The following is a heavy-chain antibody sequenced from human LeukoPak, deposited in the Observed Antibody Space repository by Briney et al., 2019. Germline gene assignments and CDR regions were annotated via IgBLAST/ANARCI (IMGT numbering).Heavy chain of an antibody. V-gene: IGHV3-30*03. Sequence: GGSLRLSCAASGFTFSSNAMHWVRQAPGKGLEWVASISSDGSSKYYADSVRGRFTISRDNSKNTLYLQMNSLRTEDTAVYYCARDFFNSSGYYYAFDYWGQGTLVTVSS. CDR3: ARDFFNSSGYYYAFDY. CDR2: ISSDGSSK. D-gene: IGHD3-22*01. CDR1: GFTFSSNA. J-gene: IGHJ4*02.